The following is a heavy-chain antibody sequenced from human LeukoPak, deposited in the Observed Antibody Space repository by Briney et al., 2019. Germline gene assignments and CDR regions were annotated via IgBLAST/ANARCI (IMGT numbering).Heavy chain of an antibody. CDR2: IKPDGSGK. CDR1: GFAFSSYW. J-gene: IGHJ4*02. V-gene: IGHV3-7*01. D-gene: IGHD6-19*01. CDR3: SSQPAVLDLDC. Sequence: GGSLRLYCAASGFAFSSYWMTWVRQAPGKGLEWVANIKPDGSGKTYVDSVKGRFTISRDNAKNSLYLQMRGLRVEDTAVYYCSSQPAVLDLDCWGQRTLVTVSS.